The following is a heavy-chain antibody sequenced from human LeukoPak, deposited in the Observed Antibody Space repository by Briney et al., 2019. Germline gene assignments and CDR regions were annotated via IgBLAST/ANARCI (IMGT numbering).Heavy chain of an antibody. CDR1: GGSISSYY. J-gene: IGHJ4*02. CDR2: IYYSGST. V-gene: IGHV4-59*01. D-gene: IGHD5-24*01. CDR3: AREGVATTHYFDY. Sequence: PSETLSLTCTVSGGSISSYYWSWLRQPPGKGLEWIGYIYYSGSTNYNPSLKSRVTISVDPSKNQFSLKLSSVTAADTAVYYCAREGVATTHYFDYWGQGTLVTVSS.